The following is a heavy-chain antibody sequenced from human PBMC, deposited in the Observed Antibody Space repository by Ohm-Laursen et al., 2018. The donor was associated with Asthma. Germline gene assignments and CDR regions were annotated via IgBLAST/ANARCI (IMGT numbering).Heavy chain of an antibody. J-gene: IGHJ4*02. CDR3: ARDRAGGGY. D-gene: IGHD3-10*01. CDR2: IYYSGST. Sequence: SETLSLTCVVYGGSFSGYYWSWIRQPPGKGLEWIGYIYYSGSTYYNPSLKSRVTISVDTSKNQFSPKLSSVTAADTAVYYCARDRAGGGYWGQGTLVTVSS. CDR1: GGSFSGYY. V-gene: IGHV4-59*01.